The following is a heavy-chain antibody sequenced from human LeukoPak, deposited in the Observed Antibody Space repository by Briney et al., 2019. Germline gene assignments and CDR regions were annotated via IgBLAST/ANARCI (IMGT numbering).Heavy chain of an antibody. CDR3: ARWYCSGGSCYPDEGFDY. D-gene: IGHD2-15*01. V-gene: IGHV1-3*01. CDR1: GYTFTIYA. J-gene: IGHJ4*02. Sequence: ASVKVSCKASGYTFTIYAMHWVRQAPGQRLEWMGWINAGNGNTKYSQKFQGRVTITRDTSASTAYMELSSLRSEDTAVYYCARWYCSGGSCYPDEGFDYWGQGTLVTVSS. CDR2: INAGNGNT.